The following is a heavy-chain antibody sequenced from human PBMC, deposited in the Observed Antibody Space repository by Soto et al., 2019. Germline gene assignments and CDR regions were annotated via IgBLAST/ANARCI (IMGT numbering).Heavy chain of an antibody. Sequence: GTSVKPSCKASGYTFTSYAINSVRQDPGQRLEWMGWINAGNGNTKYSQKFQGRVTITRDTSASTAYVELSSLRSEDTAVYYCAREQYNCNPAFDILGQGTMVT. CDR1: GYTFTSYA. CDR2: INAGNGNT. D-gene: IGHD1-20*01. V-gene: IGHV1-3*01. CDR3: AREQYNCNPAFDI. J-gene: IGHJ3*02.